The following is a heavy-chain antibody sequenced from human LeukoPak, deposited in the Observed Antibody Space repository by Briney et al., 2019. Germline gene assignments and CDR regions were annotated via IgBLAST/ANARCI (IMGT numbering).Heavy chain of an antibody. Sequence: ASVTVSCTASGYTFTSYYMHWVRQAPGQGLEWMGIINPSGGSTSYAQKFQGRVTMTRDTSTSTVYMELSSLRSEDTAVYYCARERSGVVTPLDYWGQGTLVTVSS. CDR2: INPSGGST. V-gene: IGHV1-46*01. J-gene: IGHJ4*02. D-gene: IGHD2-21*02. CDR3: ARERSGVVTPLDY. CDR1: GYTFTSYY.